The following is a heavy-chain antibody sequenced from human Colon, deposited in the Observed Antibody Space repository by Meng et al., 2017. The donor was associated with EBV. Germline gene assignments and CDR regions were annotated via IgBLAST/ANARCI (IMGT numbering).Heavy chain of an antibody. J-gene: IGHJ4*02. Sequence: HLLVKESGPVRCKASATLSLACTISGGSITSTSSDWGWVRQPPVKGLEWIGSIYYRGSTNYNPSLKSGISMSVDMSKNQFSLNVNSVTAADTAIYYCVISSHNWGQGTLVTVSS. V-gene: IGHV4-39*07. CDR3: VISSHN. CDR2: IYYRGST. D-gene: IGHD3-3*02. CDR1: GGSITSTSSD.